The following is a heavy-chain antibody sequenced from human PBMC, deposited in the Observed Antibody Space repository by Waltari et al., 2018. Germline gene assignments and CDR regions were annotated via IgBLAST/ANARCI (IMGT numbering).Heavy chain of an antibody. Sequence: QVQLVQSGAEVKKPGASVKVSCRASGYIFTRYAIHWVRQAPGQRLEWMGWINIGKGNTRYSQRFQYRVSITRDTSASTAYMDLSSLGSEDTAVYYCARDSGSGSLHHWGQGTLVTVSS. CDR1: GYIFTRYA. CDR2: INIGKGNT. V-gene: IGHV1-3*04. J-gene: IGHJ4*02. D-gene: IGHD3-10*01. CDR3: ARDSGSGSLHH.